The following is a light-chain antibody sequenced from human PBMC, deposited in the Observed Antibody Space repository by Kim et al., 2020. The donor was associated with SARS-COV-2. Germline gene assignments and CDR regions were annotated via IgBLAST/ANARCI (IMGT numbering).Light chain of an antibody. V-gene: IGLV3-9*01. CDR3: QVWDRITVI. CDR1: NIGSKN. Sequence: SYELNQPLSVSVALGQTARITCAGDNIGSKNVHWYQQRPGQAPVVVIYRDISRPSGIPERFSGSNLGNTATLTISRAQAGDEADYYCQVWDRITVIFGGGTKLSVL. J-gene: IGLJ2*01. CDR2: RDI.